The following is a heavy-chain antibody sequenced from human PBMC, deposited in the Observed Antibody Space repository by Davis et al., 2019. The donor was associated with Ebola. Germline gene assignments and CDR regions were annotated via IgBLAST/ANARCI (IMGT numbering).Heavy chain of an antibody. V-gene: IGHV4-61*01. CDR2: VYYSGST. D-gene: IGHD3-3*01. CDR1: GGSVISGSYY. CDR3: ATGGGFWSGYSFDY. J-gene: IGHJ4*02. Sequence: PGGSLRLSCTVSGGSVISGSYYWTWIRQPPGKGLEWIGYVYYSGSTKYNHSHKSRVTISLDTSKNQFSLKLSSVTAADTAVYYCATGGGFWSGYSFDYWGQGTLVTVSS.